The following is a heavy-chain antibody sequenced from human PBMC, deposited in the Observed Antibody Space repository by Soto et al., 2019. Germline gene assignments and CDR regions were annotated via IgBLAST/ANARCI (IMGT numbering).Heavy chain of an antibody. V-gene: IGHV1-18*01. CDR2: ISAYNGNT. CDR3: ASAAGPRYCSGGSCPAFDI. CDR1: GYTFTSYG. Sequence: QVQLVQSGAEVKKPGASVKVSCKASGYTFTSYGISWVRQAPGQGLEWMGWISAYNGNTNYAQKLQGRVTMTTDTATSTAYMELRSLRSDDTAVYYCASAAGPRYCSGGSCPAFDIWGQGTMVTVSS. J-gene: IGHJ3*02. D-gene: IGHD2-15*01.